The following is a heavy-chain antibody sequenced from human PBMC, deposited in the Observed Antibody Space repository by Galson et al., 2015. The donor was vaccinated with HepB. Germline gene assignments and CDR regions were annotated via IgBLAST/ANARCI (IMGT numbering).Heavy chain of an antibody. CDR3: ARLLRIQLWLPWKGMDV. D-gene: IGHD5-18*01. Sequence: SVKVSCKASGGTFSSYAISWVRQAPGQGLEWMGGIIPIFGTANYAQKFQGRVTITADKSTSTAYMELSSLRSEDTAVYYCARLLRIQLWLPWKGMDVWGQGTTVTASS. CDR2: IIPIFGTA. V-gene: IGHV1-69*06. J-gene: IGHJ6*02. CDR1: GGTFSSYA.